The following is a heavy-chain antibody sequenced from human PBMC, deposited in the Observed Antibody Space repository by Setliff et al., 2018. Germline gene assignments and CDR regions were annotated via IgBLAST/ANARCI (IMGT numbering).Heavy chain of an antibody. CDR3: ARAISGWYSAYYYYMDV. D-gene: IGHD6-19*01. J-gene: IGHJ6*03. CDR1: GGSISSGSDY. V-gene: IGHV4-61*09. Sequence: KTSETLSLTCSVSGGSISSGSDYWTWIRQPAGKGLEWIGHIYTSGSTSYNPSLKSRVTISVDTSKNQFSPKLSSVTATDTAVYYCARAISGWYSAYYYYMDVWGKGTTVTVSS. CDR2: IYTSGST.